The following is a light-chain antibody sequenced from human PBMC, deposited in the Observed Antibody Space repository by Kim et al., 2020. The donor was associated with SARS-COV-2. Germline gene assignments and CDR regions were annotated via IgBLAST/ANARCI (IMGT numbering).Light chain of an antibody. CDR1: QSVSSS. V-gene: IGKV3-11*01. J-gene: IGKJ1*01. Sequence: EIVLTQSPATLSQSPGERAILSCRASQSVSSSLAWYQQKPGQAPRLLIYDASNRATGIPARFSGSGSGTDFTLTISSLEPEDFAVYYCQQRSEWPRTFGQGTKVDIK. CDR3: QQRSEWPRT. CDR2: DAS.